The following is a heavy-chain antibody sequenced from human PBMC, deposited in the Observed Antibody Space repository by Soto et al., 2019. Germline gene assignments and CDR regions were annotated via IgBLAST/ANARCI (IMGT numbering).Heavy chain of an antibody. CDR2: IHSDGSST. V-gene: IGHV3-74*01. Sequence: EVQLVESGGGLVRPGGSLRLSCAASGFTFSYYWMHWVRQAPGKGLVWVSRIHSDGSSTTYADFVKGRFIISRDNARNTVDLQMNSVRVEDTAVYYCARGDRAPFHLWGQGTVVTVSS. CDR1: GFTFSYYW. CDR3: ARGDRAPFHL. J-gene: IGHJ3*01.